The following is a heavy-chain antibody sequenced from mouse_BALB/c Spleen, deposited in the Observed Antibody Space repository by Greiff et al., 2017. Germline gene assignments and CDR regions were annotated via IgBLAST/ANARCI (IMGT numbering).Heavy chain of an antibody. V-gene: IGHV2-9*02. Sequence: VQVVESGPGLVAPSQSLSITCTVSGFSFTSYGVHWVRQPPGKGLEWLGVIWAGGSTNYNSALMSRLSISKDNSKSQVFLKMNSLQTDDTAMYYCARDSSEGMDYWGQGTSVTVSS. CDR2: IWAGGST. CDR1: GFSFTSYG. CDR3: ARDSSEGMDY. J-gene: IGHJ4*01. D-gene: IGHD3-1*01.